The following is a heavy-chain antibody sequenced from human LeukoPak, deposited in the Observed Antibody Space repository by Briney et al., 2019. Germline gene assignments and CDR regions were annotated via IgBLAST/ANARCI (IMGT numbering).Heavy chain of an antibody. CDR1: GYTFTSYG. CDR2: ISSYNGNT. J-gene: IGHJ4*02. D-gene: IGHD6-19*01. V-gene: IGHV1-18*01. CDR3: ARVFPSSGWYNLYY. Sequence: ASVKVSCKASGYTFTSYGITWVRQAPGQGLEWMGWISSYNGNTNYAQKVQGRVTMTTDTSTSTAYVELRSLRSDDTAVYYCARVFPSSGWYNLYYWGLGTLVTVSS.